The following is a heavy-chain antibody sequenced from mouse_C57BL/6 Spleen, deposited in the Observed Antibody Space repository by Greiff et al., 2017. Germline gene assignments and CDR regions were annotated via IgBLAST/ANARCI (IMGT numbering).Heavy chain of an antibody. J-gene: IGHJ4*01. V-gene: IGHV1-15*01. Sequence: VKLVESGAELVRPGASVTLSRKASGYTFTDYEMHWVKQTPVHGLEWIGAIDPETGGTAYNQKFKGKAILTADKSSSTAYMDLRRLTSEDSAVYYCTLYDYDVEGLAMDYWGQGTSVTVSS. CDR1: GYTFTDYE. D-gene: IGHD2-4*01. CDR2: IDPETGGT. CDR3: TLYDYDVEGLAMDY.